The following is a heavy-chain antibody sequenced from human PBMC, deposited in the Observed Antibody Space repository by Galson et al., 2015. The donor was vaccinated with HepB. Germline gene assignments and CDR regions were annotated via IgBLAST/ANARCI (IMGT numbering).Heavy chain of an antibody. J-gene: IGHJ3*02. V-gene: IGHV3-23*01. CDR2: ISGSGGST. Sequence: LRLSCAASGFTFSSYAMSWVRQAPGKGLEWVSAISGSGGSTYYADSVKGRFTISRDNAKNSLYLQMNSLRAEDTAVYYCARAGSSWYIHDALDIWGQGTMVTVSS. CDR1: GFTFSSYA. D-gene: IGHD6-13*01. CDR3: ARAGSSWYIHDALDI.